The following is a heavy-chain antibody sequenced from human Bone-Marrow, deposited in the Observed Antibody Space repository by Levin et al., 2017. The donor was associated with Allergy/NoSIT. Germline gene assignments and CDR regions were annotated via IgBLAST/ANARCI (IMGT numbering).Heavy chain of an antibody. Sequence: SETLSLTCSVSGGSVRGENYYWSWIRQPPGKRLEWIGYISYSGATTYSPSLESRVTISLGASENHFSLRLSSLTAADTAVYYCARDHGDSSDAFAIWGQGTMVTVAS. CDR2: ISYSGAT. V-gene: IGHV4-61*03. J-gene: IGHJ3*02. CDR3: ARDHGDSSDAFAI. CDR1: GGSVRGENYY. D-gene: IGHD4-17*01.